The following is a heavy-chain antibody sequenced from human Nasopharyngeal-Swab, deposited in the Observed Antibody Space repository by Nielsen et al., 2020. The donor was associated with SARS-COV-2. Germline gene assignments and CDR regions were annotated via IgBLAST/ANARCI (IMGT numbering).Heavy chain of an antibody. CDR2: MNPGSGFK. Sequence: WVRQAPGQGLEWMGCMNPGSGFKDYAQNFQGRVTMTWNTSISTAYMEISSLRSEDTAVYYCARWEKGDYWGQGTLVTVDS. J-gene: IGHJ4*02. V-gene: IGHV1-8*01. D-gene: IGHD1-26*01. CDR3: ARWEKGDY.